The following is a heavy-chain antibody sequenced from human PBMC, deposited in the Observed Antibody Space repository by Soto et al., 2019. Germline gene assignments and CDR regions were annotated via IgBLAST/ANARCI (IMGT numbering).Heavy chain of an antibody. V-gene: IGHV3-21*01. J-gene: IGHJ6*02. CDR2: ISSSSSYI. Sequence: EVQLVESGGGLVKPGGSLRLSCAASGFTFSSYSMNWVRQAPGKGLEWVSSISSSSSYIYYADSVKGRFTISRDNAKNSLYLKMNSLRAEDTAVYYCARGDTAMETMYYYYGMDVWGQGTTVTVSS. CDR1: GFTFSSYS. CDR3: ARGDTAMETMYYYYGMDV. D-gene: IGHD5-18*01.